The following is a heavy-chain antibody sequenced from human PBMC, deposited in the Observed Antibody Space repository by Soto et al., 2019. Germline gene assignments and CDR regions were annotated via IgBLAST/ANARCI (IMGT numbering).Heavy chain of an antibody. CDR3: DRGPPYYDFWSGYPRTYYYGMDV. Sequence: SETLSLTCAVYGGSFSGYYWSWIRQPPGRGLEWIGEINHSGSTNYNPSLKSRVTISVDTSKNQFSLKLSSVTAADTAVYYCDRGPPYYDFWSGYPRTYYYGMDVWGQGTTVTVSS. J-gene: IGHJ6*02. CDR2: INHSGST. CDR1: GGSFSGYY. D-gene: IGHD3-3*01. V-gene: IGHV4-34*01.